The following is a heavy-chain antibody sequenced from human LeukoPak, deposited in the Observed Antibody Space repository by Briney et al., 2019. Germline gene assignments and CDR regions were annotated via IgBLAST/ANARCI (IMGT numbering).Heavy chain of an antibody. V-gene: IGHV3-30*04. J-gene: IGHJ4*02. CDR2: ISYDGSNK. CDR1: GFTFSSYA. Sequence: GGSLRLSCAASGFTFSSYAMHWVRQAPGKGLEWVAVISYDGSNKYYADSVKGRFTISRDNSKNTLYLQMNSLRAEDTAVYYCARPSGGYYYDSSGYPFDYWGQGTLVTVSS. D-gene: IGHD3-22*01. CDR3: ARPSGGYYYDSSGYPFDY.